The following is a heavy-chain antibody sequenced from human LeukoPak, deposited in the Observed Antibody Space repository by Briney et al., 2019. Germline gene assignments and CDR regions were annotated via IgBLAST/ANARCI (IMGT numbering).Heavy chain of an antibody. CDR1: GFRFSINW. V-gene: IGHV3-7*01. J-gene: IGHJ4*02. D-gene: IGHD3-10*01. CDR2: MDQAGSSI. CDR3: ASLLGSATRCNC. Sequence: PGGSLRLSCATSGFRFSINWMSWVRQAPGKGLEWVATMDQAGSSIHYLDSVKGRFTISRDNAKNSLFLQMNSLRVEDTGVYYCASLLGSATRCNCWGQGVLVTVSS.